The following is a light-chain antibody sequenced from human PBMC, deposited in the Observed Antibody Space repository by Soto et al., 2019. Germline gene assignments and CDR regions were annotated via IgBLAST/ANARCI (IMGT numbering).Light chain of an antibody. CDR1: SSDVGGYNY. J-gene: IGLJ1*01. V-gene: IGLV2-11*01. CDR2: DVS. CDR3: CSYAGSYTYV. Sequence: SVLTQPRSVSGSPGQSVTISCPGTSSDVGGYNYVSWYQQHPGKAPKLMIYDVSKRPSGVPDRFSGSKSGNTASLTISGLQAEDEADYYCCSYAGSYTYVFGTGTKVTVL.